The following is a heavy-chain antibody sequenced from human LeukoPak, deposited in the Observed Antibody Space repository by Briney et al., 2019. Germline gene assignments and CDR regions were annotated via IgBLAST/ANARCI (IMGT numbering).Heavy chain of an antibody. Sequence: GGSLRLSCVASGFTFRNCGMTWVRQAPGKGLEWVSTISGSDDGTYYADSVRGRFTISRDNSKDTLYLQMKALRDEDTATYYCAKRGPIYSSTPGNYFDYWGQGTLVTVSS. CDR3: AKRGPIYSSTPGNYFDY. CDR1: GFTFRNCG. V-gene: IGHV3-23*01. D-gene: IGHD3-10*01. J-gene: IGHJ4*02. CDR2: ISGSDDGT.